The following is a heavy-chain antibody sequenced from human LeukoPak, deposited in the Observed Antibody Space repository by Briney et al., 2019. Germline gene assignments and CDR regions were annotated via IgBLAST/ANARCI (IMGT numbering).Heavy chain of an antibody. Sequence: PGGSLRVSCAASGFTFNSYAMSWVRQALGKGLEWVSAISGSGGSTYYADSVKGRFTISRDNSKNTLYLQMNSLRAEDTAVYYCAGGITPYYYGMDVWGQGTTVTVSS. CDR2: ISGSGGST. V-gene: IGHV3-23*01. CDR3: AGGITPYYYGMDV. J-gene: IGHJ6*02. D-gene: IGHD1-20*01. CDR1: GFTFNSYA.